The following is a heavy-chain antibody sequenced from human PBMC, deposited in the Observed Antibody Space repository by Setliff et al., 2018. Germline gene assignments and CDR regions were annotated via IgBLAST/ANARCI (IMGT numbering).Heavy chain of an antibody. V-gene: IGHV4-38-2*01. CDR3: RLAHCSNNCEEALDY. J-gene: IGHJ4*02. D-gene: IGHD2-2*01. CDR2: IYHSGST. Sequence: SLPCAVSDYSISRGYYWGWIRQPPGKGLEWIGSIYHSGSTTYNPALNSRVTISVDTSTNQFSLKLNSVTAADTAVYYFRLAHCSNNCEEALDYWSQGTLVTVSS. CDR1: DYSISRGYY.